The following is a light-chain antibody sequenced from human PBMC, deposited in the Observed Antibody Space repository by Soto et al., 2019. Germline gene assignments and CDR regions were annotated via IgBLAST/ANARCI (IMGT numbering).Light chain of an antibody. J-gene: IGKJ4*01. Sequence: EIVMTQSPLSLPVTPGEPASISCRSSQSLLHSNGYNYLDWYLQKPGQSPQLLIYLGSNRASGVHDRFSGSGSGTDFTLKISRVEAEDVGVYYCMQALQTPVTFGGGTKVEIK. CDR1: QSLLHSNGYNY. CDR3: MQALQTPVT. CDR2: LGS. V-gene: IGKV2-28*01.